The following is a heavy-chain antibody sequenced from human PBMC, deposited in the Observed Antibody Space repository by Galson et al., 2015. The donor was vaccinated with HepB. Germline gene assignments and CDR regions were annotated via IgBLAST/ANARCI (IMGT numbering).Heavy chain of an antibody. CDR2: ISAYNGNT. V-gene: IGHV1-18*01. Sequence: SVKVSCKASGYTFTSYGISWVRQAPGQGLEWMGWISAYNGNTNYAQKLQGRVTMTTDTSTSTAYMELRSLRSDDTAVYYCARDRGYYYGSGSYYSSYYYYGMDVWGQGTTVTVSS. CDR3: ARDRGYYYGSGSYYSSYYYYGMDV. CDR1: GYTFTSYG. J-gene: IGHJ6*02. D-gene: IGHD3-10*01.